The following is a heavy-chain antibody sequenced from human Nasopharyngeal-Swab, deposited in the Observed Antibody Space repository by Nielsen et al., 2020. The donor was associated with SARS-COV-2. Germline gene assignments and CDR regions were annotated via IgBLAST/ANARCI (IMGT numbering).Heavy chain of an antibody. CDR2: ISSSSSYI. D-gene: IGHD1-26*01. Sequence: GESLKISCAASGFTFSSYNMNWVRQAPGKGLEWVSSISSSSSYIYYADSVKGRFTISRDNAKNSLYLQMNSLRAEDTAVYYCARSKHSGSYYYGMDVWGQGTTVTVSS. CDR3: ARSKHSGSYYYGMDV. J-gene: IGHJ6*02. CDR1: GFTFSSYN. V-gene: IGHV3-21*01.